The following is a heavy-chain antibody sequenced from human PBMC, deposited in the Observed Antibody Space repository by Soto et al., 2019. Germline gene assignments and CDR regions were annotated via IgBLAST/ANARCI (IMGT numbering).Heavy chain of an antibody. D-gene: IGHD2-15*01. Sequence: SETLSLTCTVSGGSISSSSYYWGWIRQPPGKGLEWIGSIYYSGSTYYNPSLKSRVTISVDTSKNQFSLKLSSVTAADTAVYYCARGWGYCSGGSCYFLPFDYWGQGTLVTVSS. CDR2: IYYSGST. J-gene: IGHJ4*02. V-gene: IGHV4-39*01. CDR3: ARGWGYCSGGSCYFLPFDY. CDR1: GGSISSSSYY.